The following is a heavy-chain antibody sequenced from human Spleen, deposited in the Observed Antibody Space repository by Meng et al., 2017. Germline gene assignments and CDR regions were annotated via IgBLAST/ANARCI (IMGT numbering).Heavy chain of an antibody. J-gene: IGHJ4*02. CDR2: INHSGST. Sequence: LPCVVSGGSFSDYYWSWTRQPPGKGLEWMGEINHSGSTNYNPSLESRATISVDTSQNNLSLKLSSVTAADTAVYYCAGEEGGYDSYYWGQGTLVTVSS. CDR3: AGEEGGYDSYY. CDR1: GGSFSDYY. D-gene: IGHD5-12*01. V-gene: IGHV4-34*01.